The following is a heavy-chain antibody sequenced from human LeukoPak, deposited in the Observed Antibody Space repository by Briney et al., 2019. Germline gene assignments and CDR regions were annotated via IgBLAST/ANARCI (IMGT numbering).Heavy chain of an antibody. D-gene: IGHD2-2*01. J-gene: IGHJ6*03. Sequence: SETLSLTCAVCGGSFSGYYWSWIRQPRGKGLEWIGEINHSGSSNYNPSLKSRVTVSVDTSKNQFSLKLSSVTAANTAVYYCARGRGAIVVVPAAIHYYYYMDVWGKGTTVTVSS. V-gene: IGHV4-34*01. CDR1: GGSFSGYY. CDR3: ARGRGAIVVVPAAIHYYYYMDV. CDR2: INHSGSS.